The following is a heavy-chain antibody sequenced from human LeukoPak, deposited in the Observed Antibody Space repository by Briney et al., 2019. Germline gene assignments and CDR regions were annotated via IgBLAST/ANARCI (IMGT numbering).Heavy chain of an antibody. CDR3: ARRLYASGTYGMDV. J-gene: IGHJ6*02. Sequence: SETLSLTCTVSGGSISSYYWSWIRQPPGKGLEWIGTVYYSGSTYYNPSLKSRVTISVDTSKNQFSLKVNSLTAADTAVYYCARRLYASGTYGMDVWGQGTTVTVSS. V-gene: IGHV4-59*12. CDR1: GGSISSYY. CDR2: VYYSGST. D-gene: IGHD3-10*01.